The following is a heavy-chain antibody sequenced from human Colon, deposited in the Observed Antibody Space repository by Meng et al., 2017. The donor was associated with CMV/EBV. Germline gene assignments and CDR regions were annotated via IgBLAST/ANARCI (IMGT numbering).Heavy chain of an antibody. V-gene: IGHV4-39*07. Sequence: SETLSLTCTVSGGSISSGGYYWSWIRQPPGKGLEWIGSFYYGGSSYYNPSLKSRVTISADKSKNQLSLKMRSVTAADTAVYYCASLDGYKGPSDYWSQGTLVTVSS. CDR2: FYYGGSS. D-gene: IGHD5-24*01. CDR1: GGSISSGGYY. CDR3: ASLDGYKGPSDY. J-gene: IGHJ4*02.